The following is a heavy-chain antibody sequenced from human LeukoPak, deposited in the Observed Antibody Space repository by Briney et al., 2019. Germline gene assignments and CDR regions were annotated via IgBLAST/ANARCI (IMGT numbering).Heavy chain of an antibody. J-gene: IGHJ4*02. V-gene: IGHV3-30*18. CDR2: ISYDGSNK. CDR3: AKGWELLLGSNFDY. Sequence: GGSLRLPCAASGFTFSSYGVHWFRQAPGKGLEWVAVISYDGSNKYYADSVKGRFTISRDNSKNTLYLQMNSLRAEDTAVYYCAKGWELLLGSNFDYWGQGTLVTVSS. D-gene: IGHD1-26*01. CDR1: GFTFSSYG.